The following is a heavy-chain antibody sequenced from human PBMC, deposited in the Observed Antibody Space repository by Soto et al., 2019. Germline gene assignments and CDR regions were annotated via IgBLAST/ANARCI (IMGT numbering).Heavy chain of an antibody. D-gene: IGHD3-10*01. J-gene: IGHJ6*02. CDR3: ASRFGESYYYYYGMDV. CDR1: GGTFSSYA. CDR2: IIPIFGTA. Sequence: SVKVSCKASGGTFSSYAISWVRQAPGQGLEWMGGIIPIFGTANYAQKFQGRVTITADESTSTAYMELSSLRSEDTAVYYCASRFGESYYYYYGMDVWGQGTTVTVSS. V-gene: IGHV1-69*13.